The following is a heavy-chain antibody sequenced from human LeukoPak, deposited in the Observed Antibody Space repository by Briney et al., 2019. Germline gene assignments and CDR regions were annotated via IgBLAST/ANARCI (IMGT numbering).Heavy chain of an antibody. CDR2: VSTGGTRT. J-gene: IGHJ4*02. D-gene: IGHD6-19*01. CDR3: AKASLPGIAVAGTGWDY. V-gene: IGHV3-23*01. CDR1: GFNFSNFA. Sequence: GGSLRLSCAVSGFNFSNFAMTWVHQAPGKGLAWVSTVSTGGTRTFYADSVRGRFTISRDNSKNTLFLQMNSLRAEDTAVYYCAKASLPGIAVAGTGWDYWGQGTLVTVSS.